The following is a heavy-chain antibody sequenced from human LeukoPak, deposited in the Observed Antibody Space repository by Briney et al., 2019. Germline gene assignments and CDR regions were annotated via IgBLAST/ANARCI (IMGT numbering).Heavy chain of an antibody. J-gene: IGHJ4*02. CDR2: ISYDGSNK. D-gene: IGHD2-21*01. CDR1: GFTFSSYG. V-gene: IGHV3-30*18. CDR3: AKDPPYSYYFDY. Sequence: PGGSLRLSCAASGFTFSSYGTHWVRQAPGKGLEWVAVISYDGSNKYYADSVKGRFTISRGNSKNTLYLQMNSLRAEDTAVYYCAKDPPYSYYFDYWGQGTLVTVSS.